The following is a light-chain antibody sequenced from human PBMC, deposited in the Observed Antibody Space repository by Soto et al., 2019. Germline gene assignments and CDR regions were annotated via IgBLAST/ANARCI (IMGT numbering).Light chain of an antibody. CDR3: QSYDSSLSGSV. J-gene: IGLJ3*02. Sequence: QSVLTQPPSVAGAPGQRVTISCTGTSSYIGAGYDVHWYQQIPGTAPKLLSYGNSNRPSGVPDRFSGSKSGTSVSLAITGLQAEDEADYYRQSYDSSLSGSVFGGGTKLTGL. V-gene: IGLV1-40*01. CDR2: GNS. CDR1: SSYIGAGYD.